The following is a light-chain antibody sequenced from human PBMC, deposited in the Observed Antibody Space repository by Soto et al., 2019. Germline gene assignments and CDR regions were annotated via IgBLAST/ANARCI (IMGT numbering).Light chain of an antibody. J-gene: IGKJ3*01. V-gene: IGKV3-20*01. CDR1: QSVSRNY. CDR3: HHYGDSPIYT. Sequence: EIVLTQSPGTLSLSPGATATLSCSASQSVSRNYLAWFQQKPGQAPRLLIHGASSRAAGTPDRFSGSGSGTDFTLTISRLEPEDFAVYYCHHYGDSPIYTFGPGTKVDIK. CDR2: GAS.